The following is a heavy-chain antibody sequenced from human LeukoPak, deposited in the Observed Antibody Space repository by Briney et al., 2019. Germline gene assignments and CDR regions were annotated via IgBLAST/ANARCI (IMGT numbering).Heavy chain of an antibody. V-gene: IGHV3-74*01. CDR1: GFTFSSYW. J-gene: IGHJ4*02. D-gene: IGHD4-23*01. CDR2: IASDGSST. Sequence: GGSLILSCAASGFTFSSYWMNWVRQAPGKGLVWVSRIASDGSSTTYADSVKGRFSISRDNAKDTLYLQMNSLRVEDTAVYYCARGRPHGNDYWGQGTLVTVSS. CDR3: ARGRPHGNDY.